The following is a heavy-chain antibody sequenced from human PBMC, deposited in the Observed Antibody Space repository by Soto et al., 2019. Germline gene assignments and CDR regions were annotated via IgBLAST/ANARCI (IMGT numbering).Heavy chain of an antibody. D-gene: IGHD3-22*01. Sequence: VGSLRLSCAASGFTFSSYEMNWVRQAPGKGLEWVSYISSSGSTIYYADSVKGRFTISRDNAKNSLYLQMNSLRAEDTAVYYCARDLPPRNHYDRPYWGQGTLVTVSS. CDR3: ARDLPPRNHYDRPY. J-gene: IGHJ4*02. CDR2: ISSSGSTI. V-gene: IGHV3-48*03. CDR1: GFTFSSYE.